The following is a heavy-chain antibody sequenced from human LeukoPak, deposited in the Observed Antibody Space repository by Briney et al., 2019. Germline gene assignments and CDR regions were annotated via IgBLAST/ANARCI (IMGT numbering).Heavy chain of an antibody. J-gene: IGHJ5*02. CDR1: GYTLTDYY. CDR3: ARDLSTTFSNYFDP. V-gene: IGHV1-2*02. D-gene: IGHD5/OR15-5a*01. CDR2: INPNSGGT. Sequence: ASVMVSCKASGYTLTDYYIHWVRQAPGQGLEWMAWINPNSGGTSYAPKFQGRVTMTRDTSISTAYMELMSLRSDDTALDYCARDLSTTFSNYFDPWGQGTLVTVSS.